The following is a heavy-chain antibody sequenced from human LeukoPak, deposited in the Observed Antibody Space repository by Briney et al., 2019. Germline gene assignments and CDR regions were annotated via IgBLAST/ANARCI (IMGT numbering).Heavy chain of an antibody. CDR3: ARGKTTVTTWFDP. J-gene: IGHJ5*02. CDR1: GFTFSSYS. CDR2: ISSSSSYI. V-gene: IGHV3-21*01. Sequence: GGSLRLSCAASGFTFSSYSMNWVRQVPGKGLEWVSSISSSSSYIYYADSVKGRITISRDNAKNSLYLQMNSLRAEDTAVYYCARGKTTVTTWFDPWGQGTLVTVSS. D-gene: IGHD4-17*01.